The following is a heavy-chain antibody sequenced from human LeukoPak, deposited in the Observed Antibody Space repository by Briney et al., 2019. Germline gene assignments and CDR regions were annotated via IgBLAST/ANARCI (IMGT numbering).Heavy chain of an antibody. CDR2: IYYSGST. CDR3: ARTGYDILTGYRAKQYYFDY. CDR1: GGSISSYY. V-gene: IGHV4-59*01. D-gene: IGHD3-9*01. J-gene: IGHJ4*01. Sequence: PSETLSLTCTVSGGSISSYYWSWIRQPPGKGLEWIGYIYYSGSTNYNPSLKSRVTISVDTSKNQFSLKLNSVTAADTAVYYCARTGYDILTGYRAKQYYFDYWGXXTLVTXSS.